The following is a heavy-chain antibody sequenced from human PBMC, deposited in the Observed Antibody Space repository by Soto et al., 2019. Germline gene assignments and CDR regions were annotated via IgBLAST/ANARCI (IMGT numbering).Heavy chain of an antibody. D-gene: IGHD6-13*01. CDR1: GGSVSSGSYY. CDR3: ARDLDSSSLTWFDP. Sequence: PSETLSLTCTVSGGSVSSGSYYWSWIRQPPGKGLEWIGYIYYSGSTNYNPSLKSRVTISVDTSKNQFSLKLSSVTAADTAVYYCARDLDSSSLTWFDPWGQGTLVTVSS. J-gene: IGHJ5*02. V-gene: IGHV4-61*01. CDR2: IYYSGST.